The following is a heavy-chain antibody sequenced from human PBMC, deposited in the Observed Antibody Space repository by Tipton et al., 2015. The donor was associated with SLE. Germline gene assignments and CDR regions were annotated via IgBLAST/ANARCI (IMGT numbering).Heavy chain of an antibody. CDR3: ARDLGGDFDY. Sequence: TLSLTCTVSGGSISSYYWSWVRQPPGKGLEWIGFIYYSGSTDYNSSLKSRVTISVDTSKNQFSLKVSSVTAADTAVYYCARDLGGDFDYWGQGTLVTVSS. CDR2: IYYSGST. CDR1: GGSISSYY. J-gene: IGHJ4*02. D-gene: IGHD4-17*01. V-gene: IGHV4-59*01.